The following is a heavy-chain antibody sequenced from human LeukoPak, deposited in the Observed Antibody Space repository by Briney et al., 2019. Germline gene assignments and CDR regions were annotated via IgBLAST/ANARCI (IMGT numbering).Heavy chain of an antibody. Sequence: PGGSLRLSCAASGFTFSSYSMNWVRQAPGKGLEWVSYISSSSSTIYYADSVKGRFTISRDNAKNSLYLQMNSLRAEDTAVYYCARDKIRTFDYWGQGTLVTVSS. J-gene: IGHJ4*02. D-gene: IGHD4-17*01. CDR1: GFTFSSYS. V-gene: IGHV3-48*01. CDR3: ARDKIRTFDY. CDR2: ISSSSSTI.